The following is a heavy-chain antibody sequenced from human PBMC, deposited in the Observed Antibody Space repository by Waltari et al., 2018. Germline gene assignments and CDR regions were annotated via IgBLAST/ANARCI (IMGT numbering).Heavy chain of an antibody. Sequence: VQLVESGGGVVQPGRSLRLSCAASGFTFRSYGLHWVRRAPGKGRGWGAVIWYDGSNKYYADSVKGRFTISRDNSKNTLYLQMNSLRAEDTAVYYCASNVVWNYAVVYYYGMDVWGQGTTVTVSS. V-gene: IGHV3-33*01. CDR2: IWYDGSNK. D-gene: IGHD1-7*01. J-gene: IGHJ6*02. CDR3: ASNVVWNYAVVYYYGMDV. CDR1: GFTFRSYG.